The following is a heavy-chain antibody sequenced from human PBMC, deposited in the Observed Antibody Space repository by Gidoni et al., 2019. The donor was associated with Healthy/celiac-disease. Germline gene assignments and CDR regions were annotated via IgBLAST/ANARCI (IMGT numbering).Heavy chain of an antibody. J-gene: IGHJ4*02. CDR1: GFTFGDYA. CDR3: TSSYYDSSGYYPDY. CDR2: IRSKAYGGTT. V-gene: IGHV3-49*03. Sequence: EVQLVESGGGLVQPGRSLRLSCTASGFTFGDYAMSWFRQAPGKGLEWVGFIRSKAYGGTTEYAASVKGRFTISRDDSKSIAYLQMNSLKTEDTAVYYCTSSYYDSSGYYPDYWGQGTLVTVSS. D-gene: IGHD3-22*01.